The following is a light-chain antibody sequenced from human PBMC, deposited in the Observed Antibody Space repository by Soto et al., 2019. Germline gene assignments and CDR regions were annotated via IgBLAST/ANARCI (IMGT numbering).Light chain of an antibody. J-gene: IGLJ1*01. V-gene: IGLV2-23*02. CDR3: CSYAGSSTFYV. CDR2: EVS. CDR1: SSDVGSYNL. Sequence: QSALTQPASVSGSPGQSITISCTGTSSDVGSYNLVSWYQQHPGKASKLMIYEVSKRPSGVSNRFSGSKSGNTASLTISGLQAEDEADYYCCSYAGSSTFYVFGTGTKLTVL.